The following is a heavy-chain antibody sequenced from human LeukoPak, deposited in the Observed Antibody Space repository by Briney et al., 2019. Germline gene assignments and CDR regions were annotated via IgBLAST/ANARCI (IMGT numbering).Heavy chain of an antibody. Sequence: GGSLRLSCAASGFTFSSYSVNWVRQAPGKGLEWVSYISSSSSTIYYADSVKGRFTISRDNAKNSLYLQMNSLRAEDTAVYYCARASPTVTTYYWGQGTLVTVSS. CDR2: ISSSSSTI. CDR1: GFTFSSYS. J-gene: IGHJ4*02. CDR3: ARASPTVTTYY. V-gene: IGHV3-48*04. D-gene: IGHD4-17*01.